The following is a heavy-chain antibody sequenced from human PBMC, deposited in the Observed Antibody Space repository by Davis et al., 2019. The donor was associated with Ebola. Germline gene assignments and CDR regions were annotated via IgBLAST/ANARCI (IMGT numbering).Heavy chain of an antibody. D-gene: IGHD3-22*01. CDR1: GDSISHYNFY. V-gene: IGHV4-39*07. CDR2: IYYTGNT. Sequence: MPAGSLRLSCTVSGDSISHYNFYWAWIRQTPGKKLEWIGSIYYTGNTNYNPSLKSRVTISTDTSRNNFSLRLRSVTAADTAVYYCARGRSYYESSFDYWGQGTLVTVSS. CDR3: ARGRSYYESSFDY. J-gene: IGHJ4*02.